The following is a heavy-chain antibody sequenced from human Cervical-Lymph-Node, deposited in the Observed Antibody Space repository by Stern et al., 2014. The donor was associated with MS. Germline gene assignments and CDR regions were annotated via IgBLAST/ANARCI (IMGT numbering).Heavy chain of an antibody. J-gene: IGHJ5*02. CDR3: ASLVAVAGTWVDH. D-gene: IGHD6-19*01. Sequence: VQLVESGGGVVQPGRSLGLSCAASEIASREYGMHWVRQAPGQGRERREVIYYDGSHTYYADSVKGRFTISRDNSKNTLYLQMSSLRAEDTAVYYCASLVAVAGTWVDHWGQGTLVSVSS. V-gene: IGHV3-33*01. CDR2: IYYDGSHT. CDR1: EIASREYG.